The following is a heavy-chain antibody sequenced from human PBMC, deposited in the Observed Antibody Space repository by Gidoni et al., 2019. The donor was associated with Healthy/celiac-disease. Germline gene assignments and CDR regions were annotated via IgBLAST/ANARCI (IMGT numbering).Heavy chain of an antibody. CDR2: ISYGGSNK. CDR3: ARVGRYGDYFDY. V-gene: IGHV3-30-3*01. J-gene: IGHJ4*02. Sequence: QVQLVESGGGVVQPARSLRLPCAASAFTFSSYAMHWVRQAPGKGLACVAVISYGGSNKYYADSVKGRFTISRDNSKNTLYLQMNSLGAEDTAVYYCARVGRYGDYFDYWGQGTLVTVSS. D-gene: IGHD4-17*01. CDR1: AFTFSSYA.